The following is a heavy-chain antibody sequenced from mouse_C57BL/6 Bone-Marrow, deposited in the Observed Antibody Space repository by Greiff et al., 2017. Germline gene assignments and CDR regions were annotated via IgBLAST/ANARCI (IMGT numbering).Heavy chain of an antibody. D-gene: IGHD1-1*01. Sequence: EVQRVESGGGLVKPGGSLKLSCAASGFTFSDYGMHWVRQAPEKGLEWVAYISSGSSTIYYADTVKGRFTISRDNAKNTLFLQMTSLRSEDTAMYYCARRYGSSFDWYFDVWDTGTTVTVSS. V-gene: IGHV5-17*01. CDR1: GFTFSDYG. CDR2: ISSGSSTI. J-gene: IGHJ1*03. CDR3: ARRYGSSFDWYFDV.